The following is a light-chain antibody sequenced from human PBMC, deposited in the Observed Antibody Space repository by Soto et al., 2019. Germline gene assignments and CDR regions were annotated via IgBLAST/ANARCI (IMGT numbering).Light chain of an antibody. CDR2: EAS. CDR3: QQSYNTPRT. Sequence: DIQMTQSPSSLSASVGDRVTIACRASQGISTYLNWYQQKPGKAPKVLIYEASNLQSGVPSRFSGSGSGTDFTLTITSLQPEDFATYYCQQSYNTPRTFDQGTKVEIK. J-gene: IGKJ1*01. V-gene: IGKV1-39*01. CDR1: QGISTY.